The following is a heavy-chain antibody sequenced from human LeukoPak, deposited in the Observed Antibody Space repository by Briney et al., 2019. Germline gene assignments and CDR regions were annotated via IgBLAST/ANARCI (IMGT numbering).Heavy chain of an antibody. J-gene: IGHJ4*02. D-gene: IGHD1-26*01. CDR1: GFTFSTYG. Sequence: GGSLRLSCAASGFTFSTYGMHWVRQAPGKGLEWVALISYDGSNKYYADSVKGRFTISRDNSKNTLYLQMNSLRAEDTAVYYCARDRSVSYFDSWGQGTLVTVSS. CDR3: ARDRSVSYFDS. CDR2: ISYDGSNK. V-gene: IGHV3-30*03.